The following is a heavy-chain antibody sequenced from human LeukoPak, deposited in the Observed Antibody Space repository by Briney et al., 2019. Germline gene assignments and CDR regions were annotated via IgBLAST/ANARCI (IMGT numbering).Heavy chain of an antibody. CDR2: ISSSSTTI. Sequence: PGGSLRLSCAASGFTFNTYTMIWVRQAPGKGLEWISYISSSSTTIYYADSVKGRFTVSRDNAKNSLYLQMNSLRAEDTAVYYCARTRGIAVADADPWGQGTLVTVSS. CDR1: GFTFNTYT. CDR3: ARTRGIAVADADP. V-gene: IGHV3-48*01. J-gene: IGHJ5*02. D-gene: IGHD6-19*01.